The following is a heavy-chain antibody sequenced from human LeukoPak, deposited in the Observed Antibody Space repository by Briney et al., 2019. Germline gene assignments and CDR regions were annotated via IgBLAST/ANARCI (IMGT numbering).Heavy chain of an antibody. J-gene: IGHJ4*02. D-gene: IGHD3-9*01. Sequence: PGASLRLSSAASGFTFSNYAMSWVRQAPGKGLEWVSAIVGSGGSTYYADSVKGRFTISRDNPKNTLYLQMNSLRAEDTAVYYCAKWGDYDILTAYYDSDYWGQGTLVTVSS. CDR2: IVGSGGST. CDR1: GFTFSNYA. CDR3: AKWGDYDILTAYYDSDY. V-gene: IGHV3-23*01.